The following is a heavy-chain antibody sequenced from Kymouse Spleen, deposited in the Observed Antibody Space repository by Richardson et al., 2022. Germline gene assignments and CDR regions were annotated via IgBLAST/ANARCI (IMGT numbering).Heavy chain of an antibody. CDR2: INHSGST. CDR1: GGSFSGYY. D-gene: IGHD1-7*01. Sequence: QVQLQQWGAGLLKPSETLSLTCAVYGGSFSGYYWSWIRQPPGKGLEWIGEINHSGSTNYNPSLKSRVTISVDTSKNQFSLKLSSVTAADTAVYYCASWNYGAFDIWGQGTMVTVSS. CDR3: ASWNYGAFDI. J-gene: IGHJ3*02. V-gene: IGHV4-34*01.